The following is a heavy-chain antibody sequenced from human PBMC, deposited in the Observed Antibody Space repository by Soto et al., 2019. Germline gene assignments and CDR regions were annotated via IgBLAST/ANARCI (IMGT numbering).Heavy chain of an antibody. D-gene: IGHD6-19*01. CDR3: ARDFHRTLAVAGTAVSSYYFDY. CDR1: GGTFSSYS. CDR2: IIPIFGTA. V-gene: IGHV1-69*13. J-gene: IGHJ4*02. Sequence: GASVKVSCKASGGTFSSYSISWVRQAPGQGLEWMGGIIPIFGTANYAQKFQGRVTITADESTSTAYMELSSLRSEDTAVYYCARDFHRTLAVAGTAVSSYYFDYWGQGTLVTVSS.